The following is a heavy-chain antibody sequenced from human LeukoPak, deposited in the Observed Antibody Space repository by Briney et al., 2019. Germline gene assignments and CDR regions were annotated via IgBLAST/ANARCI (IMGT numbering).Heavy chain of an antibody. J-gene: IGHJ6*02. Sequence: SETLSLTCAVYGGSFSRYYWSWIRQPPGKGLEWIGEINHSGSTNYNPSLKSRVTISVDTSKNQFSLKLSSVTAADTAVYYCASEAGTGDYYYYGMDVWGQGTTVTVSS. D-gene: IGHD6-19*01. CDR2: INHSGST. CDR3: ASEAGTGDYYYYGMDV. V-gene: IGHV4-34*01. CDR1: GGSFSRYY.